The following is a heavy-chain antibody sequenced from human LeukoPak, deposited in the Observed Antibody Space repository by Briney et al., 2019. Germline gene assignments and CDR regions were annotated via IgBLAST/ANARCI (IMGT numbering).Heavy chain of an antibody. CDR1: GGSISSYY. V-gene: IGHV4-59*01. CDR3: ARESRASSGWRVDY. CDR2: IYYSGST. J-gene: IGHJ4*02. D-gene: IGHD6-19*01. Sequence: SETLSLTCTVSGGSISSYYWSWIRQPPGKGLEWIGYIYYSGSTNYNPSLKSRVTISVDTSKNQFSLKLSSVTAADTAVYYCARESRASSGWRVDYWGQGTLVTVSS.